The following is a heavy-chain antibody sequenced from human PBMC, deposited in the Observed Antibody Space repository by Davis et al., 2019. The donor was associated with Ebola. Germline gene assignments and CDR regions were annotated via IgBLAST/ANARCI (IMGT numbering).Heavy chain of an antibody. CDR3: AGWGYCSSTSCYTSPPHYYYYMDV. J-gene: IGHJ6*03. CDR1: GFTFSSYG. CDR2: ISYDGSNK. Sequence: GESLKISCAASGFTFSSYGMHWVRQAPGKGLEWVAVISYDGSNKYYADSVKGRFTISRDNSKNTLYLQMNSLRAEDTAVYYCAGWGYCSSTSCYTSPPHYYYYMDVWGKGTTVTVSS. D-gene: IGHD2-2*02. V-gene: IGHV3-30*03.